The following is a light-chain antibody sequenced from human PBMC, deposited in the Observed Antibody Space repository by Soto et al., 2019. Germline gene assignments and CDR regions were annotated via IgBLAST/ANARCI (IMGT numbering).Light chain of an antibody. CDR3: QQSYSAPYS. V-gene: IGKV1-39*01. CDR2: AAS. J-gene: IGKJ2*01. CDR1: QSISNN. Sequence: DIQMTQSPSSLSASVGDRVTITCRASQSISNNLNWYQQKPGKAPKLLIYAASRLENGVPSSFRGSGYGTDFTLNISRLRLVDFATYYWQQSYSAPYSFGQGTNLDIK.